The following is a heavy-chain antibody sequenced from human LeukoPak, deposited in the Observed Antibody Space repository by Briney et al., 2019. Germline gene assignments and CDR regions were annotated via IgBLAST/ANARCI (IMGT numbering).Heavy chain of an antibody. V-gene: IGHV4-59*05. J-gene: IGHJ3*01. CDR2: IFHTGST. Sequence: GSLRLSCAASGFTFSSYWMSWVRQAPGKGLDWIGSIFHTGSTYYNPSLKSRVTISVDTSKNQFSLKLSSVTAADTAVYYCAGDPITVAGNVFDFWGRGTVVTVSS. CDR1: GFTFSSYW. CDR3: AGDPITVAGNVFDF. D-gene: IGHD6-19*01.